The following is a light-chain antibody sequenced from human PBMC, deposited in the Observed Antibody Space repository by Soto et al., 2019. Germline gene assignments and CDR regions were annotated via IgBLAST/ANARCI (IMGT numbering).Light chain of an antibody. CDR2: DAS. CDR3: QQYNSYSLT. Sequence: DIQMTQSPSTLSASVGDRVTITCRASQSISSWLAWYQQKPGKAPKLLIYDASSLESGVPSRFSGGGSGTEFTLTISSLQPDDFASYYCQQYNSYSLTFGGGTKVEI. J-gene: IGKJ4*01. CDR1: QSISSW. V-gene: IGKV1-5*01.